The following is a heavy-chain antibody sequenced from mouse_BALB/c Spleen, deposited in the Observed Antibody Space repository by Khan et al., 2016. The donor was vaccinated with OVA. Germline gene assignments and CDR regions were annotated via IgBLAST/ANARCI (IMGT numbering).Heavy chain of an antibody. V-gene: IGHV2-6-5*01. CDR3: AKHINLYPYSFDY. D-gene: IGHD1-3*01. J-gene: IGHJ2*01. CDR1: GFSLTDYG. CDR2: IWGGGST. Sequence: VQLQESGPGLVAPSQSLSITCTVSGFSLTDYGVSWIRQPPGKGLEWLGVIWGGGSTYYNSVLKSRLSISKDNSENLVFLKMNSLQTDDTAIDYCAKHINLYPYSFDYWGQGTTLTVSS.